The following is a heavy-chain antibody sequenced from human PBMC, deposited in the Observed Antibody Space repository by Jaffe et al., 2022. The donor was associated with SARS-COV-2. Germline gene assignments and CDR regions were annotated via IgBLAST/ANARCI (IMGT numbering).Heavy chain of an antibody. Sequence: QITLKESGPTLVKPTQTLTLTCTFSGFSLSTGGVGVGWIRQPPGKALEWLALIHWDEEKRYSPSLRSRLTITQDTFKNQVILTLTNMDPVDTATYYCAHSRGYSSSWSYWGQGSLVTVSS. V-gene: IGHV2-5*02. D-gene: IGHD2-2*01. J-gene: IGHJ4*02. CDR2: IHWDEEK. CDR3: AHSRGYSSSWSY. CDR1: GFSLSTGGVG.